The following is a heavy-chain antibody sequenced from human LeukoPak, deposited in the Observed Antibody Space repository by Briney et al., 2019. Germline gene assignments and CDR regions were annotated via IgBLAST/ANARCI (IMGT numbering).Heavy chain of an antibody. CDR2: IYYSGST. CDR1: GGSISSSSYY. CDR3: ARLPDIVVVVAAYTVDY. J-gene: IGHJ4*02. D-gene: IGHD2-15*01. V-gene: IGHV4-39*01. Sequence: PSETLSLTCTVSGGSISSSSYYWGWIRQPRGRVLEWIGSIYYSGSTYYNPSLKSRVTISVDTSKNQFSLKLSSVTAADTAVYYCARLPDIVVVVAAYTVDYWGQGTLVTVSS.